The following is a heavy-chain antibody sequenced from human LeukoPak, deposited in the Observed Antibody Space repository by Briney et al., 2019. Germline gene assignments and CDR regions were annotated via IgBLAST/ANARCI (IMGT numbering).Heavy chain of an antibody. J-gene: IGHJ6*02. CDR2: ISAYNGNT. Sequence: ASVKVSCKASGYTFTSYGISWVRQAPGQGLEWMGWISAYNGNTNYAQKLQGRVTMTTDTSTGTAYMELRSLRSDDTAVYYCARDQSTIFGVVIIPNYYYGMDVWGQGTTVTVSS. CDR3: ARDQSTIFGVVIIPNYYYGMDV. CDR1: GYTFTSYG. D-gene: IGHD3-3*01. V-gene: IGHV1-18*01.